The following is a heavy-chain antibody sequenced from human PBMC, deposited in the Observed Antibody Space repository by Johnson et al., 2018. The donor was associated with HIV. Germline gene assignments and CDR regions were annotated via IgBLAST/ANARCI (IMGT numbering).Heavy chain of an antibody. V-gene: IGHV3-30-3*01. Sequence: QVQLVESGGGVVQPGRSLRLSCAASGFTFSSYAMHWVRQAPGKGLEWVAVISYDGSNKYYADSVKGRFTISRDNSKNPLYLQMNSLRAEDTAVYYCARVPTSSGYHDAFDIWGQGTMVTVSS. CDR1: GFTFSSYA. D-gene: IGHD3-22*01. J-gene: IGHJ3*02. CDR3: ARVPTSSGYHDAFDI. CDR2: ISYDGSNK.